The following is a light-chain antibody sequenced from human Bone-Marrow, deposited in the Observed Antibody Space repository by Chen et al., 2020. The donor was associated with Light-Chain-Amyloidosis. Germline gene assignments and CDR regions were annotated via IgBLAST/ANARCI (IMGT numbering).Light chain of an antibody. CDR1: SSDVGGYNH. CDR2: EVS. CDR3: SSYTSSVSYV. Sequence: QSALTQPASVSGSPGQSITISCTGTSSDVGGYNHVSWYQHHPGKAPKLMIYEVSNRPSGISNRFSGSKSCNTASLSISGLQAEDEADYYCSSYTSSVSYVFGSGTKVTVL. V-gene: IGLV2-14*01. J-gene: IGLJ1*01.